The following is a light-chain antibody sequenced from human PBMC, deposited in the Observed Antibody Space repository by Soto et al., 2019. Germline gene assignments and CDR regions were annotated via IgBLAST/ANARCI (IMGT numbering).Light chain of an antibody. CDR2: DAS. J-gene: IGKJ1*01. Sequence: DIQMTQSPSTLSASVGDRITITCRASQSIRSWLAWYQQKPGKAPKVLIYDASTLESGVPPRFSGDGSRTEFTLTISGLQPDDFETYYCQQYETSSGTFGQGTKVDIK. CDR1: QSIRSW. V-gene: IGKV1-5*01. CDR3: QQYETSSGT.